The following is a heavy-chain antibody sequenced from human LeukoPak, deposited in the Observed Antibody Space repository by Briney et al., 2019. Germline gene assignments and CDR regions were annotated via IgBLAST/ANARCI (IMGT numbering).Heavy chain of an antibody. D-gene: IGHD5-12*01. V-gene: IGHV3-30*03. Sequence: GRSLRLSCAASGFTFSNYGMHWVRQAPGKGLEWVAVISYDGSNKYYADSVKGRFTNSRDNSKNTLYLQMNSLRAEDTAVYYCARDYSGYDAHFDYWGQGTLVTVSS. CDR2: ISYDGSNK. J-gene: IGHJ4*02. CDR3: ARDYSGYDAHFDY. CDR1: GFTFSNYG.